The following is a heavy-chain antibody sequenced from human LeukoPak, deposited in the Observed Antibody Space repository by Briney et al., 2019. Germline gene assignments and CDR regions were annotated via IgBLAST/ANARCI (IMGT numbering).Heavy chain of an antibody. V-gene: IGHV3-15*01. CDR2: IKSKTDGATT. D-gene: IGHD5-18*01. CDR1: GFTFSNAW. CDR3: TTDLWIQLWSYFDY. Sequence: GGSLRLSCAASGFTFSNAWMSWVRQAPGKGLEWVGRIKSKTDGATTDYAAAVSGRFTISRDDSKNTLYMQMNSLKTEDTAVYYCTTDLWIQLWSYFDYWGQGTLVTVSS. J-gene: IGHJ4*02.